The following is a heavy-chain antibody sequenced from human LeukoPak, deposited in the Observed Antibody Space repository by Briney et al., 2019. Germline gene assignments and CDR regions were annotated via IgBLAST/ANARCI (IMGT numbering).Heavy chain of an antibody. CDR1: GGSLSGFY. D-gene: IGHD6-13*01. CDR2: INQSGST. CDR3: ARRRFGIAEFIRKYNWFDP. V-gene: IGHV4-34*01. J-gene: IGHJ5*02. Sequence: SETLSLTCAVYGGSLSGFYWSWIRQSPGKGLEWIGEINQSGSTNYNPSLKSRVTISVDTSKNQFSLKLSSVTAADTAVYYCARRRFGIAEFIRKYNWFDPWGQGTLVTVSS.